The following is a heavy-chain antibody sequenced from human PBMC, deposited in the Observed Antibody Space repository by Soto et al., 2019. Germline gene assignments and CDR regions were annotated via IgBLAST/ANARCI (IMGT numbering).Heavy chain of an antibody. J-gene: IGHJ6*02. V-gene: IGHV1-2*04. CDR3: AREIVVSSYYYYYHGMDV. Sequence: ASVKVSCKASGYTFTGYYMHWVRQAPGQGLEWMGWINPNSGGTNYAQKFQGWVTMTRDTSISTAYMELSRLRSDDTAVYYCAREIVVSSYYYYYHGMDVWGQGTTVTVSS. D-gene: IGHD3-22*01. CDR1: GYTFTGYY. CDR2: INPNSGGT.